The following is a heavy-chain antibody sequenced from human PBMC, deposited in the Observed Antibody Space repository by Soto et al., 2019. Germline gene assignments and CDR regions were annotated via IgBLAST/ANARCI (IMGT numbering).Heavy chain of an antibody. CDR2: INPNSGGT. Sequence: ASVKVSCKASGYTFTGYYMQWVRQAPGQGLEWMGWINPNSGGTNYAQKFQGRVTMTRDTSISTAYMELSRLRSDDTAVYYCADEGYCSSTSCYRGNGMDVWGQGTTVTVSS. CDR1: GYTFTGYY. V-gene: IGHV1-2*02. CDR3: ADEGYCSSTSCYRGNGMDV. D-gene: IGHD2-2*01. J-gene: IGHJ6*02.